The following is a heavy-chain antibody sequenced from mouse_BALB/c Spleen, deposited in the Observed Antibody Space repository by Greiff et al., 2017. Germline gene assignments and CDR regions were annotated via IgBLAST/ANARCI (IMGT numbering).Heavy chain of an antibody. V-gene: IGHV3-6*02. CDR2: ISYDGSN. CDR1: GYSITSGYY. Sequence: VQLKESGPGLVKPSQSLSLTCSVTGYSITSGYYWNWIRQFPGNKLEWMGYISYDGSNNYNPSLKNRISITRDTSKNQFFLKLNSVTTEDTATYYCARAYYGNPWFAYWGQGTLVTVSA. CDR3: ARAYYGNPWFAY. J-gene: IGHJ3*01. D-gene: IGHD2-10*01.